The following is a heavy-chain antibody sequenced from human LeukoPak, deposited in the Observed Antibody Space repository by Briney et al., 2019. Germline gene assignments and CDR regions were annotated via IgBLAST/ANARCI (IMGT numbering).Heavy chain of an antibody. V-gene: IGHV4-34*01. CDR2: INRSGST. D-gene: IGHD3-10*01. CDR1: GGSFSGYY. CDR3: ASSLVRADMVMGIDY. J-gene: IGHJ4*02. Sequence: SETLSLTCAVYGGSFSGYYWIWIRQPPGKGLERIGEINRSGSTTYNPSLKSRVTISLDTSKNQFSLKLSSVTAADTAVYYCASSLVRADMVMGIDYWGQGTLVTVSP.